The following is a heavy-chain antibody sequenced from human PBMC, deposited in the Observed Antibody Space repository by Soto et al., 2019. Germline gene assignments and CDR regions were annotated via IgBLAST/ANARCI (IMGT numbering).Heavy chain of an antibody. J-gene: IGHJ4*02. CDR1: GYTFTSYA. V-gene: IGHV1-3*01. D-gene: IGHD6-6*01. CDR3: ARDTEGIAARPQFDY. CDR2: INAGNGNT. Sequence: GASVKVSCKASGYTFTSYAMHWVRQAPGQRLEWMGWINAGNGNTKYSQKFQGRVTITRDTSASTAYMELSSLRSEDTAVYYCARDTEGIAARPQFDYWGQGTLVTVSS.